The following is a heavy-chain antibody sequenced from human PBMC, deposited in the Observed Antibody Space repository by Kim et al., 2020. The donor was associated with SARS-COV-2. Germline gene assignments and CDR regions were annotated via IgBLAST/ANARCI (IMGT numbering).Heavy chain of an antibody. CDR3: SERENSARIHYYDIDV. V-gene: IGHV3-53*01. D-gene: IGHD5-18*01. Sequence: GGSLRLSCAASGFIVSSNYMSWVRQAPGKGLEWVSVINSGGSTSYSADAKGRLTISRDNSKNTPFLQINSLRADDTAAYYYSERENSARIHYYDIDVLG. CDR2: INSGGST. J-gene: IGHJ6*02. CDR1: GFIVSSNY.